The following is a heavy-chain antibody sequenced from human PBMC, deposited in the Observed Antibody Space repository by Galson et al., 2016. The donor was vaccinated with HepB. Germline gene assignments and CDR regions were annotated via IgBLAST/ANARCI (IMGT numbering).Heavy chain of an antibody. D-gene: IGHD6-13*01. J-gene: IGHJ4*02. CDR3: ARASSSWYYFDY. CDR1: GFTFSTFL. Sequence: SLRLSCAASGFTFSTFLMHWVRQAPGKGLEWVAVVSSDGRNEYFADSVRGRFTISRDNSKNTLYLQMSSLRADDTAVYYCARASSSWYYFDYWGQGTLVTVAS. CDR2: VSSDGRNE. V-gene: IGHV3-30*04.